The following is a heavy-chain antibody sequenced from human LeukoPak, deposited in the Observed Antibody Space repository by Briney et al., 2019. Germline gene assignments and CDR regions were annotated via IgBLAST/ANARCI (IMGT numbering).Heavy chain of an antibody. V-gene: IGHV1-8*01. CDR2: MNPNSGNT. CDR1: GYTFTSYD. J-gene: IGHJ4*02. CDR3: ARPGYCSSTSCYTDTIFSDFFDY. Sequence: ASVKVSCKASGYTFTSYDINWVRQATGQGLEWMGWMNPNSGNTGYAQKFQGRVTMTRNTSISTAYMELSSLRAEDTAVYYCARPGYCSSTSCYTDTIFSDFFDYWGQGTLVTVSS. D-gene: IGHD2-2*02.